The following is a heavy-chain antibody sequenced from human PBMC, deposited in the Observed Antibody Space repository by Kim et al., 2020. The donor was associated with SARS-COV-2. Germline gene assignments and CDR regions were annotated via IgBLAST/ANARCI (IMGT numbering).Heavy chain of an antibody. Sequence: TNSYANSLKGRLTASRDDGKNSVFLQMNSLRDEDTALYYCARRMALSAMDYWGQGTLVTVSS. CDR3: ARRMALSAMDY. J-gene: IGHJ4*02. D-gene: IGHD2-8*01. CDR2: TN. V-gene: IGHV3-48*02.